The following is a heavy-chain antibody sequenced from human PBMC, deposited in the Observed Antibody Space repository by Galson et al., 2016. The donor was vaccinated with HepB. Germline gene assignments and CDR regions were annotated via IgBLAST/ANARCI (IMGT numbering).Heavy chain of an antibody. D-gene: IGHD5/OR15-5a*01. Sequence: SLRLSCAASGFSVSSYYMTWVRQAPGKGLEWVSVIYSDGTIEYADSVKGRFSISRDTSKNTLSLQLNSLKAEDTALYYCARGLQYRGVWPRPFDYWGQGTLVTVSS. CDR2: IYSDGTI. CDR3: ARGLQYRGVWPRPFDY. CDR1: GFSVSSYY. V-gene: IGHV3-53*01. J-gene: IGHJ4*02.